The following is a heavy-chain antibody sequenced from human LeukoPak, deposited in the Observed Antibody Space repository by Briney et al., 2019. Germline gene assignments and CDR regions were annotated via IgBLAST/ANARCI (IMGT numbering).Heavy chain of an antibody. CDR3: ARDRGYYGSGSYYD. Sequence: PGGSLRLSCAASGFTVSSNYMSWVRQAPGKGLEWVSVIYSGGSTYYADSVKGRFTISRDNSKNTLYLRMNSLRAEDTAVYCCARDRGYYGSGSYYDWGQGTLVTVSS. CDR2: IYSGGST. J-gene: IGHJ4*02. CDR1: GFTVSSNY. V-gene: IGHV3-66*01. D-gene: IGHD3-10*01.